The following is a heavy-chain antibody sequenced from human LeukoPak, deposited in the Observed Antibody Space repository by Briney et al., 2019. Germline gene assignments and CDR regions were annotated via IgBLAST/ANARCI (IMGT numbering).Heavy chain of an antibody. CDR3: ASGYCGGDCNFDY. CDR1: GGSISRYY. J-gene: IGHJ4*02. Sequence: SETLSLTCTVSGGSISRYYWSWIRQPPGKGLEWIGYIYYSGSTNYNPSLKSRVTISVDTSKNQFSLKLSSVTAADTAVYYCASGYCGGDCNFDYWRQGTLVTVSS. D-gene: IGHD2-21*02. V-gene: IGHV4-59*01. CDR2: IYYSGST.